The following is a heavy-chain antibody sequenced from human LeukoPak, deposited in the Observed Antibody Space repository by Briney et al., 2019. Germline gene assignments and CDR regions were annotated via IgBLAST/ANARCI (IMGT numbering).Heavy chain of an antibody. D-gene: IGHD2-21*02. J-gene: IGHJ4*02. CDR3: ARERASMTSPFDFDY. CDR1: GDSASSNSAA. V-gene: IGHV6-1*01. Sequence: PSQTLSLTCAISGDSASSNSAAWNWIRQSPSRGLEWLGRTYYKSNWYNDYAVSVKGRITINPDTSKNQFSLQLNSVTPEDTAVYYCARERASMTSPFDFDYWGQGTPVTVSS. CDR2: TYYKSNWYN.